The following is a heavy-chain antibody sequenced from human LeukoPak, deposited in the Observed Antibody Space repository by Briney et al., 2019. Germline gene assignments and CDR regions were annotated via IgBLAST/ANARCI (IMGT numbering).Heavy chain of an antibody. D-gene: IGHD2/OR15-2a*01. J-gene: IGHJ3*02. CDR1: GYSVSSNSAA. Sequence: SQALSLTCAISGYSVSSNSAAWRWIRQSPSRGLEWLGRTSYRSQWWHDYAISVKSRITINADTSKNQFSLQLNSVTPEDAAVYFCAGEPRWDPGRLSPFDIWGQGTMVTVSS. V-gene: IGHV6-1*01. CDR2: TSYRSQWWH. CDR3: AGEPRWDPGRLSPFDI.